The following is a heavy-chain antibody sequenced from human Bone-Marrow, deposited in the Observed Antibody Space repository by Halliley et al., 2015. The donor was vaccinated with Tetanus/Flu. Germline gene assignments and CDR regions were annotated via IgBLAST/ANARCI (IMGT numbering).Heavy chain of an antibody. J-gene: IGHJ6*02. Sequence: TLSLTCTVSGGSINSSDYYWGWIRQPPGKGLEWIGNIFYRGNTYYNPSLKSRVTISVETSKNQFSLRLSSVTAADTAVYYCACPVAGPPPTQYYYYGMDIWGQGTTVTVSS. CDR2: IFYRGNT. D-gene: IGHD6-19*01. CDR1: GGSINSSDYY. CDR3: ACPVAGPPPTQYYYYGMDI. V-gene: IGHV4-39*01.